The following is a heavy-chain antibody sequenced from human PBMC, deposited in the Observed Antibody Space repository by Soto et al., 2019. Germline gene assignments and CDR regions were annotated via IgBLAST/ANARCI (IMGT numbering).Heavy chain of an antibody. CDR1: GGSISSSSYY. Sequence: SETLSLTCTVSGGSISSSSYYWGWIRQPPGKGLEWIGSIYYSGSTYYNPSLKSRVTISVDTSKNQFSLKLSSVTAADTAVYYCASIVLRYFDWLLETPYYFDYWGQGTLVTVSS. CDR2: IYYSGST. CDR3: ASIVLRYFDWLLETPYYFDY. J-gene: IGHJ4*02. V-gene: IGHV4-39*01. D-gene: IGHD3-9*01.